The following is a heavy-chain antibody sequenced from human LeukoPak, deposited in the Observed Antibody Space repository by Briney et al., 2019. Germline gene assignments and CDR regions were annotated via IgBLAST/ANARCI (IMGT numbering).Heavy chain of an antibody. V-gene: IGHV1-2*02. D-gene: IGHD2-15*01. J-gene: IGHJ3*02. CDR2: IKPNSGGT. CDR3: AREGRGWAFDI. Sequence: ASVKVSCKASGYTFTGYYIHWVRQAPRQGLEWMGWIKPNSGGTSYAQKFQGRVTMTRDTSISTADMELSRLRSDDTAVYYCAREGRGWAFDIWGQGTMVTVSS. CDR1: GYTFTGYY.